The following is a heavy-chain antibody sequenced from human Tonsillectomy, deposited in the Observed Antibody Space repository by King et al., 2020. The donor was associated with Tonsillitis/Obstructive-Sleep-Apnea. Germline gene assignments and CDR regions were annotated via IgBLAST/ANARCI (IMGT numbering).Heavy chain of an antibody. J-gene: IGHJ4*02. D-gene: IGHD3-22*01. V-gene: IGHV5-10-1*03. CDR3: ARYYYYDGSVYYY. Sequence: VQLVESGAEVKKPGESLRISCKGSGYSFTSYWLTWVRQMPGKGLEWMGRIDPSDSYTNYSPSFQGHVTISVDKSIRTAYLQWCSLKASDTAMYYCARYYYYDGSVYYYWGQGTLVTVSS. CDR2: IDPSDSYT. CDR1: GYSFTSYW.